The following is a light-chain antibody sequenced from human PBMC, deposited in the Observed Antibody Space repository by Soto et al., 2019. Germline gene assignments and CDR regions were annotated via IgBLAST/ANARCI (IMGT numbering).Light chain of an antibody. CDR1: SNDVGSYNL. CDR2: EVS. Sequence: QSVLTQPASVSASPRQSITISCTGTSNDVGSYNLVSWYQQHPGKAPKLMIYEVSKRPSGISDRFSGSKSGNTASLTISGLQAEDEADYYCCSYASTSTGVFGGGTKVTVL. V-gene: IGLV2-23*02. CDR3: CSYASTSTGV. J-gene: IGLJ3*02.